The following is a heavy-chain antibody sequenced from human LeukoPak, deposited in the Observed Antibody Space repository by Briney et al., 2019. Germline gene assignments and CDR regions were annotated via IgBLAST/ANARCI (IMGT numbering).Heavy chain of an antibody. D-gene: IGHD3-10*01. V-gene: IGHV1-46*01. CDR1: GYTFTSYY. CDR3: ARGPRGSGSRRFNWFDP. J-gene: IGHJ5*02. CDR2: INPSGGST. Sequence: ASVKVSCKASGYTFTSYYMHWVRQAPGQGLEWMGIINPSGGSTSYAQKFQGRVTMTRDTSMSTVYMELSSLRSEDTAVYYCARGPRGSGSRRFNWFDPWGQGTLVTVSS.